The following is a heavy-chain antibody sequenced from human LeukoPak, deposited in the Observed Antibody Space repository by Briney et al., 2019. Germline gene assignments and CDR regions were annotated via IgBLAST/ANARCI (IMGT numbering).Heavy chain of an antibody. CDR1: GGSFSDYY. J-gene: IGHJ3*02. D-gene: IGHD2-2*01. Sequence: SETLSLTCGVRGGSFSDYYWSWIRQSPGVGLEWIGEIIHSGSTNYNPSLKSRVTISVDTPKNQFSLDLSSVTAADTAVYYCARQKCTSTSCLTKNAFDIWGQGTMVTVSS. CDR3: ARQKCTSTSCLTKNAFDI. V-gene: IGHV4-34*12. CDR2: IIHSGST.